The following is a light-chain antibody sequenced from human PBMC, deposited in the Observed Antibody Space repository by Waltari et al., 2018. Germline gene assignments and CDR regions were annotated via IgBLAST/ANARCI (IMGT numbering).Light chain of an antibody. CDR1: QSVSRS. V-gene: IGKV3-20*01. CDR3: QHYVRLPVS. Sequence: EIVLTQSQGTLSLSPGARATLSCRASQSVSRSLAWYQQKPGQAPRLLIYGASSRATGVPDRFSGSGSGTDFSLTISRLEPEDFAVYYCQHYVRLPVSFGQGTKVEIK. CDR2: GAS. J-gene: IGKJ1*01.